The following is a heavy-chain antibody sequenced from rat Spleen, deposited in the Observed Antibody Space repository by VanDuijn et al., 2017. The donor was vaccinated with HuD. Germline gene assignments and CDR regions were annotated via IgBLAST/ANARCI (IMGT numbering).Heavy chain of an antibody. CDR2: INTGGGNT. Sequence: EVQMVESGGGLVQPGRSLKLSCAASGFTFSDYGMAWVRQTPTKGLEWVASINTGGGNTYYRDSVKGRFTISRDIAKSTLSLQMDSLRSEDTATYYCARRHYGYTDYFDYWGQGVMVTVSS. CDR1: GFTFSDYG. CDR3: ARRHYGYTDYFDY. J-gene: IGHJ2*01. D-gene: IGHD1-9*01. V-gene: IGHV5S13*01.